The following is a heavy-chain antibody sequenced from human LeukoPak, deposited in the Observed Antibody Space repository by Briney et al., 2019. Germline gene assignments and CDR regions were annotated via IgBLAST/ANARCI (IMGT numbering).Heavy chain of an antibody. Sequence: PSETLSLTCTVSGVSISSRSHSWAWIRQPPGKGLEWIGNIYYSGSAYYNVALKSRVTMSVDASTSQFSLRLSSLTAADTAVYYCARQYGGSPFSDSWGQGTLVTVSS. V-gene: IGHV4-39*01. J-gene: IGHJ4*02. D-gene: IGHD6-13*01. CDR2: IYYSGSA. CDR1: GVSISSRSHS. CDR3: ARQYGGSPFSDS.